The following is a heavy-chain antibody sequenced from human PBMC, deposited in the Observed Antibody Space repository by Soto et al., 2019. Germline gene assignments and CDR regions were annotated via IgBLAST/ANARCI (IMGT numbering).Heavy chain of an antibody. D-gene: IGHD1-7*01. CDR2: SSATGAGT. V-gene: IGHV3-23*01. CDR3: AKDRRAGGNYGFYSDF. CDR1: GFTFSSYG. Sequence: EVQLLESGGGLVQPGGSLRLSCAASGFTFSSYGMTWVRQAPGKGLEWVSFSSATGAGTYYADSVKGRFTISRDNSKNTLYLQMISLRADVTAVYYCAKDRRAGGNYGFYSDFWGQGALVIVSS. J-gene: IGHJ4*02.